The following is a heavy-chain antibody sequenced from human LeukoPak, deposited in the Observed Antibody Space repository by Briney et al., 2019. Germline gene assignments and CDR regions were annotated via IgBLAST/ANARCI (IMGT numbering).Heavy chain of an antibody. D-gene: IGHD1-1*01. CDR1: GFTFSSYA. V-gene: IGHV3-23*01. J-gene: IGHJ6*02. CDR3: AKSKEYSYYYGMDV. CDR2: ISGSGVTT. Sequence: GGSLRLSCVASGFTFSSYAMGWVRQAPGKGLEWVSAISGSGVTTYYADSVKGRFTISRDNSKNTLYLQMNSLRAEDTAVYYCAKSKEYSYYYGMDVWGQGTTVTVSS.